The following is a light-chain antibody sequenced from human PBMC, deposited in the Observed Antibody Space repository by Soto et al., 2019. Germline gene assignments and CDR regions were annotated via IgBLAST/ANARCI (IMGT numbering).Light chain of an antibody. CDR2: SNI. V-gene: IGLV1-44*01. Sequence: QSVLTQPPSASGTPGQRVTISCSGSSSNIGRNTVNWYQQLPGTAPKLLIYSNIQRPSGVPDRFSGSKSGTSASLAISGLQSDDEADYYCAAWDDSLNGGVFGGGTKLTVL. CDR3: AAWDDSLNGGV. CDR1: SSNIGRNT. J-gene: IGLJ3*02.